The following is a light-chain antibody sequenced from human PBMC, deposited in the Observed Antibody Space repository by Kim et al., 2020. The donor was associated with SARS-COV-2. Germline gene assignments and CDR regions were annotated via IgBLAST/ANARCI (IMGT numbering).Light chain of an antibody. CDR3: QKYDRAPCT. CDR1: QGISNS. J-gene: IGKJ3*01. CDR2: AAS. V-gene: IGKV1-27*01. Sequence: ASVGARVTITGRASQGISNSLAWYQQKPGKVPKLLIYAASTWQSGVPSRFSGSGSGTDFTLTISSRQPEDVASYYCQKYDRAPCTFGPGTKVDIK.